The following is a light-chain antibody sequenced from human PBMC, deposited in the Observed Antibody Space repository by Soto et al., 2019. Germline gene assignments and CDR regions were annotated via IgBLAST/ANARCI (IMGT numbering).Light chain of an antibody. CDR3: QQYGSSPRT. J-gene: IGKJ1*01. Sequence: EIVLTQSPGTLSLSPGERATLSCRASQSVGSNFLAWYQQSPGQAPRLLIYHASSRATGIPDRFSGSGSGTDFALIISRLEPEDFAVYYCQQYGSSPRTFGQGTMVDIK. V-gene: IGKV3-20*01. CDR1: QSVGSNF. CDR2: HAS.